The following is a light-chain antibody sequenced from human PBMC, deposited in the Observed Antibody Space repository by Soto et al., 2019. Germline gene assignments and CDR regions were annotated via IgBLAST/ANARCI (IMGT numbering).Light chain of an antibody. V-gene: IGLV2-23*01. CDR1: SNGIGNDNF. CDR2: EAS. Sequence: QSVLTQPASVSESPGQSITISCTGTSNGIGNDNFVSWYQQHPGKAPKLLIYEASERPSGVSNRFSGSKSGYTASLTISGLQAEDEADYYCGAFAETASFYVFGPGPKVPVL. CDR3: GAFAETASFYV. J-gene: IGLJ1*01.